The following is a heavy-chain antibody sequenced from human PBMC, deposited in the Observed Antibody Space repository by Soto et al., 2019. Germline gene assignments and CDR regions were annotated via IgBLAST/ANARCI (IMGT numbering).Heavy chain of an antibody. CDR2: ISHDSGAT. J-gene: IGHJ4*02. CDR1: GFTFGSYA. V-gene: IGHV3-23*01. Sequence: EVQLLESGGTLVQPGGSLRLSCVASGFTFGSYAMSWVRQAAGKGLEWVSTISHDSGATFYADSVKGRFTISRDNSKNTLYLEMNSLRTEDTAVYYCAKVGLGTMSRLLATFDYWGQGIQVTVSS. CDR3: AKVGLGTMSRLLATFDY. D-gene: IGHD5-12*01.